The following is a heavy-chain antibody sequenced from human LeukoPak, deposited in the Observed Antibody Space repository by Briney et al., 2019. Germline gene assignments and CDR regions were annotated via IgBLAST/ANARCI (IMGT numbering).Heavy chain of an antibody. CDR1: GFSFGSYW. CDR3: VRGAPFDF. Sequence: PGGSLRLSCAASGFSFGSYWVHWVRRAPGEGLVWVSRIQSDGSSTDYADSVRGRFTISRDNAKNMLLLQMNSLRAEDTAIYYCVRGAPFDFWGQGTLVTVSS. CDR2: IQSDGSST. V-gene: IGHV3-74*01. J-gene: IGHJ4*02.